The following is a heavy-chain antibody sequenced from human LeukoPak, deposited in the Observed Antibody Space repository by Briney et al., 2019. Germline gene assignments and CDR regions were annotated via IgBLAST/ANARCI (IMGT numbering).Heavy chain of an antibody. D-gene: IGHD6-13*01. J-gene: IGHJ3*02. Sequence: SVKVSCKASGGTFSSYAISWVRQAPGQGLEWMGRIIPILGIANYAQKFQGRVTITADKSTSTAYMELSSLRSEDTAVYYCAKDGYDDAFDIWGQGTMVTVSS. V-gene: IGHV1-69*04. CDR1: GGTFSSYA. CDR2: IIPILGIA. CDR3: AKDGYDDAFDI.